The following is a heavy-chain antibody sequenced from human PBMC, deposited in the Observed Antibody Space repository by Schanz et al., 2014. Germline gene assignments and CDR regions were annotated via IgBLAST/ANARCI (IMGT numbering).Heavy chain of an antibody. CDR3: AKFLYDDPS. V-gene: IGHV4-59*08. CDR2: IHQSGGT. D-gene: IGHD3-3*01. J-gene: IGHJ5*02. Sequence: QVQLQESGPGLVKPSETLSLTCSVSGGDIGNYYWSWIRQPPGKGLEWIGYIHQSGGTNYNPSLKSRVTILVDPSKHQFPLRLTSLTAADTAVYYCAKFLYDDPSWGQGTLVTVSS. CDR1: GGDIGNYY.